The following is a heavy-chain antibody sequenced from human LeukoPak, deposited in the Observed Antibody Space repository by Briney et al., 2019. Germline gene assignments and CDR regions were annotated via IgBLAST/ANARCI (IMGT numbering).Heavy chain of an antibody. V-gene: IGHV4-4*07. CDR2: IYTSGST. J-gene: IGHJ5*02. D-gene: IGHD3-22*01. CDR3: ARSDPNTITNPYYYDSSGHNWFDP. CDR1: GGSISSYY. Sequence: PSETLSLTCTVSGGSISSYYWSWIRQPAGKGLEWIGRIYTSGSTNYNPSLKSRVTMSVDTSKNQFSLKLSSVTAADTVVYYCARSDPNTITNPYYYDSSGHNWFDPWGQGTLVTVSS.